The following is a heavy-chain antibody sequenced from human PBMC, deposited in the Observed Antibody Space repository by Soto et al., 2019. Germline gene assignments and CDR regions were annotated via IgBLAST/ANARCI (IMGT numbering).Heavy chain of an antibody. CDR3: ARRQDIVVVPAARAHAFDI. V-gene: IGHV1-69*13. CDR1: GGTFSSYA. D-gene: IGHD2-2*01. Sequence: GASVKVSCKASGGTFSSYAISWVRQAPGQGLEWMGGIIPIFGTANYAQKFQGRVTITADESTSTAYMELSSLRSEDTAVYYCARRQDIVVVPAARAHAFDIWGQGTMVTVS. J-gene: IGHJ3*02. CDR2: IIPIFGTA.